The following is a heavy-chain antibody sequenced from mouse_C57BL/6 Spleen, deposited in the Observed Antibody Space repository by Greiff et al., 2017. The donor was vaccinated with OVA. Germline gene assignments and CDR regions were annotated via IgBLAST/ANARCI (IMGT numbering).Heavy chain of an antibody. CDR1: GYAFTNYL. CDR3: AREAVGNYGSSPGDY. D-gene: IGHD1-1*01. CDR2: INPGSGGT. V-gene: IGHV1-54*01. J-gene: IGHJ2*01. Sequence: QVQLKQSGAELVRPGTSVKVSCKASGYAFTNYLIEWVKQRPGQGLEWIGVINPGSGGTNYNEKFKGKATLTADKSSSTAYMQLSSLTSEDSAVYVCAREAVGNYGSSPGDYWGQGTTLTVSS.